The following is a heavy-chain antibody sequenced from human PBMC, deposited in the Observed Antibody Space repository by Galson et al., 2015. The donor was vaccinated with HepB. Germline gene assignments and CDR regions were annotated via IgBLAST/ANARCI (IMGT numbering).Heavy chain of an antibody. CDR2: INHSGST. CDR3: ARDGPGTMVRDSWFDP. D-gene: IGHD3-10*01. Sequence: SETLSLTCAVYGGSFSGYYWSWIRQPPGKGLEWIGEINHSGSTNYNPSLKSRVTISVDTSKNQFSLKLSSVTAADTAVYYCARDGPGTMVRDSWFDPWGQGTLVTVSS. J-gene: IGHJ5*02. V-gene: IGHV4-34*01. CDR1: GGSFSGYY.